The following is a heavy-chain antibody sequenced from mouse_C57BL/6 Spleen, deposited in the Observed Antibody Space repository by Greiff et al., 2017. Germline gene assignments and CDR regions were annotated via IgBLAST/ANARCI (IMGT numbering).Heavy chain of an antibody. CDR2: IRNKANGYTT. V-gene: IGHV7-3*01. CDR1: GFTFTDYY. CDR3: ARYATGGSLYWYFDV. D-gene: IGHD6-2*01. J-gene: IGHJ1*03. Sequence: EVMLVESGGGLVQPGGSLSLSCAASGFTFTDYYMSWVRQPPGKALEWLGFIRNKANGYTTEYRASVKGRFTISRDNSQSFLYLQLIALRAEDSATYYCARYATGGSLYWYFDVWGTGTTVTVSS.